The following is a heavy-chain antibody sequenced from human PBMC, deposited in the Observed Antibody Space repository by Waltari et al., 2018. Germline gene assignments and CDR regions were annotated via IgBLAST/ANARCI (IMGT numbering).Heavy chain of an antibody. Sequence: QVQLQESGPGLVKPSETLSLTCTVSGYSISSGYYWGWIRQPPGKGLKWVGSFYQSGSTDNIPSRKSRVTIAVDTSKNQCSLKLSSVTAADTAVYYCAVLPPSIVATSDAFDIWGQGTMVTVSS. J-gene: IGHJ3*02. CDR1: GYSISSGYY. D-gene: IGHD5-12*01. V-gene: IGHV4-38-2*02. CDR3: AVLPPSIVATSDAFDI. CDR2: FYQSGST.